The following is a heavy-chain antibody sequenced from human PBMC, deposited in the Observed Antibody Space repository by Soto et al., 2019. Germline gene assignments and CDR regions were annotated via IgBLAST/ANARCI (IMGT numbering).Heavy chain of an antibody. Sequence: GGSLRLSCAASGFTFDDDTMHWVRQAPGKGLEWVSLISWDGGSTYYADSVKGRFTISRDNSKNSLYLQMNSLRTEDTALYYCAKDRQFLEWLPTGLDYWGQGTLVTVSS. J-gene: IGHJ4*02. D-gene: IGHD3-3*01. V-gene: IGHV3-43*01. CDR1: GFTFDDDT. CDR2: ISWDGGST. CDR3: AKDRQFLEWLPTGLDY.